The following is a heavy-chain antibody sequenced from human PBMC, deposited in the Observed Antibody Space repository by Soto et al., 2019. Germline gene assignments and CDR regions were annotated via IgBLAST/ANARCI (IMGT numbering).Heavy chain of an antibody. J-gene: IGHJ4*02. CDR2: IIPIFGTA. CDR1: GRTFSSYS. V-gene: IGHV1-69*01. Sequence: QVQLVQSGAEVKKPGSSVKVSCKASGRTFSSYSINWVRQAPGQGLEWMGEIIPIFGTANYAQKFQGRVTITADEATSTAYMELSSLRSEDTAVYYCARDGGRHSGGMDYWGQGTLVTVSS. CDR3: ARDGGRHSGGMDY. D-gene: IGHD1-26*01.